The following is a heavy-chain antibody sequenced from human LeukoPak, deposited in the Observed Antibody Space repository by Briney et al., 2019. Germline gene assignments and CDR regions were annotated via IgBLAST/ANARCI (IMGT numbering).Heavy chain of an antibody. CDR3: ARSMYSSDWSDAFDI. CDR1: GFTFSSYY. J-gene: IGHJ3*02. V-gene: IGHV3-74*01. D-gene: IGHD6-19*01. Sequence: QPGGSLRLSCAASGFTFSSYYMHWVRQAPGKGLVWVSRINTDGSSTTYADSVKGRITISRDNAKNTLYLQMNSLRAEDTAVYYCARSMYSSDWSDAFDIWGQGTMVTVSS. CDR2: INTDGSST.